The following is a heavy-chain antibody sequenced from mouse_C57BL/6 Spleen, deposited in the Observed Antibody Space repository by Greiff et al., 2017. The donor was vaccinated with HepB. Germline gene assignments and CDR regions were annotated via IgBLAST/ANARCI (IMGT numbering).Heavy chain of an antibody. CDR1: GFTFSDYG. V-gene: IGHV5-17*01. CDR2: ISSGSSTI. D-gene: IGHD1-1*01. J-gene: IGHJ2*01. Sequence: EVQGVESGGGLVKPGGSLKLSCAASGFTFSDYGMHWVRQAPEKGLEWVAYISSGSSTIYYADTVKGRFTISRDNAKNTLFLQMTSLRSEDTAMYYCARGSYYYGSSDFDYWGQGTTLTVSS. CDR3: ARGSYYYGSSDFDY.